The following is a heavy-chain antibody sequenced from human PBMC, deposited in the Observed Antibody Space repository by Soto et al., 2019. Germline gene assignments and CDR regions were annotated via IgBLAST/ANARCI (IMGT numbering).Heavy chain of an antibody. CDR3: VRDRYSSSGWFDP. D-gene: IGHD3-10*01. Sequence: SQTLALTCAISGDSVSSYSGGWNWIRQSPSGGVEWLGRTYYRSRFFSDYAESVKSRIIINPDTSKNQFSRQLKSVTPEDTAVYYCVRDRYSSSGWFDPWGQGTPVTVSS. V-gene: IGHV6-1*01. J-gene: IGHJ5*02. CDR2: TYYRSRFFS. CDR1: GDSVSSYSGG.